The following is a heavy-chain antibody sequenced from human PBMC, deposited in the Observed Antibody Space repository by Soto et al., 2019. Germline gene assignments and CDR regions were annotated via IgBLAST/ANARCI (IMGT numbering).Heavy chain of an antibody. CDR2: IYYSGST. J-gene: IGHJ6*02. CDR3: ARGNYYDSSGYFFYGMDV. V-gene: IGHV4-59*01. D-gene: IGHD3-22*01. CDR1: RGSISSYY. Sequence: SETLSLTCTVSRGSISSYYWSWIRQPPGRGLEWIGYIYYSGSTKYNPSLRSRVTISVDTSKNQFSLILTSVTAADTAVYYCARGNYYDSSGYFFYGMDVWGQGTTVTVSS.